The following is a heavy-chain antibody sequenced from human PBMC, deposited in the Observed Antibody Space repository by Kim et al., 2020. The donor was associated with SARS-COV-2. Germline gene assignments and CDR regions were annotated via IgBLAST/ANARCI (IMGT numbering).Heavy chain of an antibody. Sequence: SETLSLTCAVYGGSFSGYYWSWIRQPPGKGLEWIGEINHSGSTNYNPSLKSRVTISVDTSKNQFSLKLSSVTAADTAVYYCARGPNSIVGATPKYYFDY. V-gene: IGHV4-34*01. CDR3: ARGPNSIVGATPKYYFDY. CDR1: GGSFSGYY. J-gene: IGHJ4*01. D-gene: IGHD1-26*01. CDR2: INHSGST.